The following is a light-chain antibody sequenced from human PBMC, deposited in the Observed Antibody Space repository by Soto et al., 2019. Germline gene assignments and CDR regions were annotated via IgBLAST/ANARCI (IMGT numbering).Light chain of an antibody. CDR3: SSYTSSSTYV. V-gene: IGLV2-14*01. CDR1: SSDVGGYNY. Sequence: QSVLTQPPSLSASPGQTITIACTGTSSDVGGYNYVSWYQQHPGKAPKLMIYDVSNRPSGVSNRFSGSKSGNTASLTISGLQAEDEADYYCSSYTSSSTYVFGTGTKVTVL. J-gene: IGLJ1*01. CDR2: DVS.